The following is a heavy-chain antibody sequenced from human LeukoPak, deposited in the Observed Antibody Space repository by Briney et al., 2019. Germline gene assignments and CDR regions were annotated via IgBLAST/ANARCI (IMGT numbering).Heavy chain of an antibody. CDR1: GFTFSDYA. V-gene: IGHV3-30-3*01. CDR2: ISKDGSDK. Sequence: GGFLRLSCAASGFTFSDYAMHWVRQAPGKGLEWVAVISKDGSDKYYPGSVRGRFTISRDNSKNTIYLQMDSLRAEDTAIYYCARDYWWNYDYWGQGTLVTVSS. J-gene: IGHJ4*02. CDR3: ARDYWWNYDY. D-gene: IGHD1-7*01.